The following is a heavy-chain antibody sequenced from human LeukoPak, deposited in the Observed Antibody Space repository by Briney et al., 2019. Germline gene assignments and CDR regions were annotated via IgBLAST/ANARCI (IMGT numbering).Heavy chain of an antibody. Sequence: GGSLRLSCAAPRFTFSSYAMSWVRQAPGKGLEWVSGISDSGGAGSTYYADSVKGRFTISRDNSKNTLYLQMNSLRAEDTALFYCAKENSGSYPDAFDIWGQGTMVTVSS. CDR3: AKENSGSYPDAFDI. V-gene: IGHV3-23*01. J-gene: IGHJ3*02. CDR2: ISDSGGAGST. D-gene: IGHD1-26*01. CDR1: RFTFSSYA.